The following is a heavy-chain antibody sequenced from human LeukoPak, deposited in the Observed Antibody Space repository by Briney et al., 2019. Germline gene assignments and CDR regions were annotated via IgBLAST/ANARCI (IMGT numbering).Heavy chain of an antibody. D-gene: IGHD5-24*01. CDR1: GGSVSSGSYY. J-gene: IGHJ4*02. CDR3: ARGGYNPDTFDY. Sequence: SETLSLTCTVSGGSVSSGSYYWSWIRQPPGKGLEWIGYIYYSGSTSYNPSLKSRVTISVDTSKNQFSLKLSSVTAADTAVCYYARGGYNPDTFDYWGQGTLVTVSS. V-gene: IGHV4-61*01. CDR2: IYYSGST.